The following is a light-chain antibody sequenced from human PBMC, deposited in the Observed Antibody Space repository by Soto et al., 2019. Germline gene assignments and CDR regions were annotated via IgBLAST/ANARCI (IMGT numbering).Light chain of an antibody. Sequence: DIVMTQSPDSLAVSLGERATINCESSQSVLHSSNDKNFLTWYQQKPGQPPKLLIYWASTRESGVPDRFSGSGSGTDFTLTISSLQAEDVAVYYCHQYYSAPWTFGQGTKVEIK. CDR1: QSVLHSSNDKNF. CDR2: WAS. V-gene: IGKV4-1*01. J-gene: IGKJ1*01. CDR3: HQYYSAPWT.